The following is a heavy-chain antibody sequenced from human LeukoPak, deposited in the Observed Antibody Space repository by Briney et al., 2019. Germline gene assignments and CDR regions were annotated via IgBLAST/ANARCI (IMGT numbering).Heavy chain of an antibody. D-gene: IGHD2-21*01. CDR3: ARDIPGFDY. CDR1: DGSISSGSYY. CDR2: IYTSGST. J-gene: IGHJ4*02. Sequence: SETLSLTCTVSDGSISSGSYYWSWIRQPAGKGLEWIGRIYTSGSTNYNPSLKSRVTISVATSKNQFSLKLSSVTAADTAVYYCARDIPGFDYWGQGTLVTVSS. V-gene: IGHV4-61*02.